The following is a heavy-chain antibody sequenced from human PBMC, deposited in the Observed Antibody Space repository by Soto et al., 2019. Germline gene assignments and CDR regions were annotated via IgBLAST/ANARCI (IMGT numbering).Heavy chain of an antibody. Sequence: QVQLQESGPGLVKPSQTLSLTCAVSGGSISSGGAYYWSWIRQSPGKGLEWIAYIHYSGSTYYNSSLKRRVTMSVATAKNQFSLKVSSGTAADTAVYYCARSPKGLGNFDYWGQGTLVTVSS. CDR1: GGSISSGGAYY. CDR2: IHYSGST. CDR3: ARSPKGLGNFDY. D-gene: IGHD3-10*01. J-gene: IGHJ4*02. V-gene: IGHV4-30-4*01.